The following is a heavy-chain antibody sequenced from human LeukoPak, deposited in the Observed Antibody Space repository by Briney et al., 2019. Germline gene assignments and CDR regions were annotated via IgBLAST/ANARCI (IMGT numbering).Heavy chain of an antibody. V-gene: IGHV3-9*01. J-gene: IGHJ3*02. CDR3: AKEKIQLWRDAFDI. Sequence: PGGSLRLSCAASGFTFDDYAMHWVRQAPGKGLEWVSGISWNSGSIGYADSVKGRFTISRDNAKNSLYLQMNSLRAEDTALYYCAKEKIQLWRDAFDIWGQGTMVTVSS. CDR1: GFTFDDYA. D-gene: IGHD5-18*01. CDR2: ISWNSGSI.